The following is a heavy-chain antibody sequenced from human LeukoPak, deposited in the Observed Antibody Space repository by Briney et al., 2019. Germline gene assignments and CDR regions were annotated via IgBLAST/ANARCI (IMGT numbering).Heavy chain of an antibody. D-gene: IGHD3-10*01. CDR3: ARGAPNVLLWFGELHYFDY. J-gene: IGHJ4*02. Sequence: SETLSLTCTVSGGSISSSSYYWGWIRQPPGKGLEWIGSIYYSGSTYYNPSLKSRVTISVDTSKNQFSLKLSSVTAAETAVYYCARGAPNVLLWFGELHYFDYWGQGTLVTVSS. V-gene: IGHV4-39*07. CDR2: IYYSGST. CDR1: GGSISSSSYY.